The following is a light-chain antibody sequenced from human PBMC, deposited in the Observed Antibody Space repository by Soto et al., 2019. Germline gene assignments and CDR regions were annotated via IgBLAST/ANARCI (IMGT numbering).Light chain of an antibody. J-gene: IGKJ1*01. V-gene: IGKV1-6*01. CDR3: LQDATYPWT. Sequence: ANQMTQSPSSLSASLGDTVTINCRASQPIRSSLVWYQQKSGRAPNLLISDASSLHSGVPSRFSGSGFGTHFNLTISGLQSADFGTYYCLQDATYPWTFGQGTRVDVK. CDR1: QPIRSS. CDR2: DAS.